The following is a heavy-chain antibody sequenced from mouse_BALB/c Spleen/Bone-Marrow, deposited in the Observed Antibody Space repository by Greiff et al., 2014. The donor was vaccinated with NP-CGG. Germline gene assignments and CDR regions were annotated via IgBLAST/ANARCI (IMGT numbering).Heavy chain of an antibody. CDR3: ARGGNWEDFDY. CDR1: GFTFSSFG. CDR2: ISSGSSTI. J-gene: IGHJ2*01. V-gene: IGHV5-17*02. Sequence: VQLQQSGRALFHPGGSRKLSCAASGFTFSSFGMHWVRQAPERGLEWVAYISSGSSTIFYADTVKGRFTIARDNPKNILFLQMTSLRSEDTAMYYCARGGNWEDFDYWGQGTNLTVSS. D-gene: IGHD4-1*01.